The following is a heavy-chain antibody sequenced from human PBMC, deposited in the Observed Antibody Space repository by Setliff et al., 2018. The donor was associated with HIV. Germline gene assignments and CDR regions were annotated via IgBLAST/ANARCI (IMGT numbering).Heavy chain of an antibody. J-gene: IGHJ2*01. CDR3: AKEGLSAFSYGDRYWYFSL. D-gene: IGHD5-18*01. V-gene: IGHV3-30*02. Sequence: GGSLRLSCEASGFTFNNYGMHWVRQAPGEGLEWVAVIWYDGTNKYYADSVKGRFTISRDNSKNTLYLEMASLRVEDTAVYYCAKEGLSAFSYGDRYWYFSLWGRGTLVTVSS. CDR1: GFTFNNYG. CDR2: IWYDGTNK.